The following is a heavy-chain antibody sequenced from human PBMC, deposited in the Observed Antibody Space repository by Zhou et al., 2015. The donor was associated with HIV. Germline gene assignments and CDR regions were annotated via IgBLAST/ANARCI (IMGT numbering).Heavy chain of an antibody. CDR1: GFTFSSYS. J-gene: IGHJ2*01. Sequence: EVQLVESGGALVQPGGSLRLSCAASGFTFSSYSMNWVRQAPGKGLEWVANIKQDGSEKYYVDSVKVRFTISRDNAKNSLYLQMNSLRAEDTAVYYCARSTGGWVDYWHFDLWGLAPWSLSPQ. CDR2: IKQDGSEK. V-gene: IGHV3-7*01. D-gene: IGHD6-19*01. CDR3: ARSTGGWVDYWHFDL.